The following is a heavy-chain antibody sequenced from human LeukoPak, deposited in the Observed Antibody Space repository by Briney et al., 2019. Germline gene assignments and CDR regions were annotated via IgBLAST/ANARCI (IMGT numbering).Heavy chain of an antibody. Sequence: SETLSLTCTVSGGSISSGSYYWSWIRQPAGKGLEWIGRIYTSGSTNYNPSLKSRVTISVDTSKNQFSLKLSSVTAADTAVYYCAAKRGYSYGWIDYWGQGTLVTVSS. D-gene: IGHD5-18*01. CDR1: GGSISSGSYY. CDR3: AAKRGYSYGWIDY. V-gene: IGHV4-61*02. J-gene: IGHJ4*02. CDR2: IYTSGST.